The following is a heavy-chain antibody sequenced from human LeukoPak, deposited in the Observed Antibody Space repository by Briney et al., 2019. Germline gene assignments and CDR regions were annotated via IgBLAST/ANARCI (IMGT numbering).Heavy chain of an antibody. CDR2: VSGSGARA. J-gene: IGHJ4*02. V-gene: IGHV3-23*01. D-gene: IGHD3/OR15-3a*01. CDR1: GFPFSNNA. Sequence: GGSLRLSCAASGFPFSNNAMTWVRQAPGKGLEWVASVSGSGARAFIAVSVEGRFTISRDNFRNTLFLQMNSLRVEDTAIYYCAKFHDFTGYHAIDSWGQGTLLTVSS. CDR3: AKFHDFTGYHAIDS.